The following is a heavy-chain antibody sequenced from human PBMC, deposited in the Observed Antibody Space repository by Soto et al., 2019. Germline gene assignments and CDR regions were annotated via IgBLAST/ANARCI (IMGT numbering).Heavy chain of an antibody. D-gene: IGHD3-10*01. J-gene: IGHJ6*02. CDR1: GFTFSSYA. Sequence: GGSLRLSCAASGFTFSSYAMHWVRQAPGKGLEWVAVISYDGSNKYYADSVKGRFTISRDNSKNTLYLQMNSLRAEDTAVYYCARDCLVRGVMWYYYYYGMDVRGQGTTVTVSS. CDR2: ISYDGSNK. V-gene: IGHV3-30-3*01. CDR3: ARDCLVRGVMWYYYYYGMDV.